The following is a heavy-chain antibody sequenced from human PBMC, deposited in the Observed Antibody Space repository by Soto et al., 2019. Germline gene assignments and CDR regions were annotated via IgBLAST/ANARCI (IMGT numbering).Heavy chain of an antibody. D-gene: IGHD3-10*01. V-gene: IGHV1-2*04. CDR2: INPNSGGT. Sequence: AASVKVSCTASRYTFTGYYMPWVRQAHGQGLEWMGWINPNSGGTNYAQKFQGWVTMTRDTSISTAYMELSRLRSDDTAVYYCARVGVFGSGSIVHGMDVWGQGTTVTVSS. CDR3: ARVGVFGSGSIVHGMDV. J-gene: IGHJ6*02. CDR1: RYTFTGYY.